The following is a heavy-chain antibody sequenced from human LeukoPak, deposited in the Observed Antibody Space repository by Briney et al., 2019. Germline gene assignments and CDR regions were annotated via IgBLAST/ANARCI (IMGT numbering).Heavy chain of an antibody. CDR2: IYYSGST. J-gene: IGHJ6*03. Sequence: SETLSLTCTVSGGSISSSSYYWGWIRQPPGKGLEWIGSIYYSGSTYYNPSLKSRVTISVDTSKNQFSLKLSSVTAADTAVYYCASYRLDYYDYMDVWGKGTTVTVSS. CDR1: GGSISSSSYY. D-gene: IGHD3-9*01. CDR3: ASYRLDYYDYMDV. V-gene: IGHV4-39*01.